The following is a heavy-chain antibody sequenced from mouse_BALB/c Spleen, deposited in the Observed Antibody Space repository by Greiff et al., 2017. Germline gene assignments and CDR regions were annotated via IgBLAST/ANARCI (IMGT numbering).Heavy chain of an antibody. CDR2: INPSNGGT. Sequence: VKLQESGAELVKPGASVKLSCKASGYTFTSYYMYWVKQRPGQGLEWIGEINPSNGGTNFNEKFKSKATLTVDKSSSTAYMQLSSLTSEDSAVYYCTRIGNYGTEGYYAMDYWGQGTSVTVSS. D-gene: IGHD2-1*01. J-gene: IGHJ4*01. CDR3: TRIGNYGTEGYYAMDY. V-gene: IGHV1S81*02. CDR1: GYTFTSYY.